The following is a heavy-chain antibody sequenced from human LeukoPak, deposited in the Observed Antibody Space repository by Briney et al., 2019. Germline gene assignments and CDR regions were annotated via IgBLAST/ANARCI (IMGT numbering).Heavy chain of an antibody. Sequence: PGGSLRLSCAASGFPFKSYPMTWVRQAPGKGLEWVSAVGDNGGGAFYADSVKGRFSISKDILSDTLYLQMDSLTAADTAVYYCMKGGWGSPFDYWGQGTLVTVSS. D-gene: IGHD7-27*01. J-gene: IGHJ4*02. CDR2: VGDNGGGA. CDR3: MKGGWGSPFDY. CDR1: GFPFKSYP. V-gene: IGHV3-23*01.